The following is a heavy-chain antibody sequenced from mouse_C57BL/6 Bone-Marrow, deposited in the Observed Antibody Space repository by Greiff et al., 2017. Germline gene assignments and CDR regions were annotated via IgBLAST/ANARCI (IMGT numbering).Heavy chain of an antibody. CDR1: GYTFTDYY. D-gene: IGHD1-1*01. V-gene: IGHV1-26*01. J-gene: IGHJ1*03. Sequence: EVQLQQSGPELVKPGASVKISCKASGYTFTDYYMNWVKQSHGKSLEWIGDINPNNGGTSYNQKFKGKATLNVDKSSSTAYMVLRSLTSEDSAVYYCARGGYYYGSSWYFDVWGTGTTVTVSS. CDR3: ARGGYYYGSSWYFDV. CDR2: INPNNGGT.